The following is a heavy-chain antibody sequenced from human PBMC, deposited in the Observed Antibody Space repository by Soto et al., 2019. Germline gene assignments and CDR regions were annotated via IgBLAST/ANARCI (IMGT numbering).Heavy chain of an antibody. J-gene: IGHJ5*02. Sequence: PSETLSLTCAVYGGSFSGHSWTWIRQSPVKVLEWIGDINHSGRVNYNPSLKSRVTISIDKSKNQFSLNLRSVTAADTAVYFCARFTYKSGFNWFDPWGQGTQVTVSS. V-gene: IGHV4-34*01. D-gene: IGHD5-12*01. CDR1: GGSFSGHS. CDR2: INHSGRV. CDR3: ARFTYKSGFNWFDP.